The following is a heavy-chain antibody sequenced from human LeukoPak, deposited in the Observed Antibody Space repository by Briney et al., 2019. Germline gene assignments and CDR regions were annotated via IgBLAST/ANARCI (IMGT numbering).Heavy chain of an antibody. V-gene: IGHV3-21*01. J-gene: IGHJ4*02. Sequence: PGGSLRLSCAASGFTFSSYSMNWVRQAPGKGLEWVSSISSSSSYIYYADSVKGRFTISRDNAKNSLYLQMNSLRAEDTAVYYCARDYYDSSGYFSSYSYWGQETLVTVSS. CDR1: GFTFSSYS. D-gene: IGHD3-22*01. CDR3: ARDYYDSSGYFSSYSY. CDR2: ISSSSSYI.